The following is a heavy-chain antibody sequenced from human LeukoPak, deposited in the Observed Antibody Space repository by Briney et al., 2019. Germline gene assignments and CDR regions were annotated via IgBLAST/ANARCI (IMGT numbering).Heavy chain of an antibody. CDR2: INYSGST. J-gene: IGHJ3*02. V-gene: IGHV4-59*01. D-gene: IGHD1-1*01. Sequence: SETLSLTCTVAGGSITNSYWNWIRQSPGKGLEWIGYINYSGSTNYNPSLKSRVTISVDTSKNQFSLKLSSVTAADTAVYFCARDPLSTNAFDIWGQGTMVTVSS. CDR3: ARDPLSTNAFDI. CDR1: GGSITNSY.